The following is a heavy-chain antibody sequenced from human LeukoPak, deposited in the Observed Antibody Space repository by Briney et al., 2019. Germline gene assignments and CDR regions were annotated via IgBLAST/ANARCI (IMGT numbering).Heavy chain of an antibody. J-gene: IGHJ4*02. Sequence: SETLSLTCTVSGGSISSSSYYWGWIRQPPGKGLEWIGSIYYSGSTYYNPSLKSRVTISVDTSKNQFSLKLSSVTAADTAVYYCARQRGYSGYGCFDYWGQGTLVTVSS. CDR3: ARQRGYSGYGCFDY. V-gene: IGHV4-39*01. CDR1: GGSISSSSYY. D-gene: IGHD5-12*01. CDR2: IYYSGST.